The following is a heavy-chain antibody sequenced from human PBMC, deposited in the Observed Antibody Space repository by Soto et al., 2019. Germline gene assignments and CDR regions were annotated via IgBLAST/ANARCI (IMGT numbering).Heavy chain of an antibody. Sequence: SVKVSCKASGGTFSSYAISWVRQAPGQGXEWMGGITPIFGTANYAQKFQGRVTITADESTSTAYMELSSLRSEDTAVYYCARGRRGYPLLWGPHYYYYGMDVWRQGTTVSVSS. J-gene: IGHJ6*02. V-gene: IGHV1-69*13. CDR3: ARGRRGYPLLWGPHYYYYGMDV. CDR2: ITPIFGTA. D-gene: IGHD2-2*01. CDR1: GGTFSSYA.